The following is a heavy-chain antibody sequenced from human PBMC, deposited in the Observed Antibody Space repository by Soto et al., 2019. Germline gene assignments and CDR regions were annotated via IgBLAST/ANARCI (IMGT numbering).Heavy chain of an antibody. D-gene: IGHD1-7*01. Sequence: PGGSLRLSCAASGFTFSTYGMHWVRQAPGKGLDWVAVIWYDGSNKYYADSVKGRFTISRDNSKNTLYLQMNSLRAEDTAVYYCARNYEDYWGQGTLVTVSS. CDR2: IWYDGSNK. CDR3: ARNYEDY. CDR1: GFTFSTYG. J-gene: IGHJ4*02. V-gene: IGHV3-33*01.